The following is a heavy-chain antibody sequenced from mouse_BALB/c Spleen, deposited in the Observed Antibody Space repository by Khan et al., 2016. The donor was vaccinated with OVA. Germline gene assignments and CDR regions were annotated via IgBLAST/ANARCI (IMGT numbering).Heavy chain of an antibody. CDR2: INPSNGDT. J-gene: IGHJ3*01. Sequence: QVQLQQPGAELVKPWASVKISCKASGYTFTSFYMYWVKQRPGQGLEWIGGINPSNGDTHFYEKFKSKATLTVDKSSTTAYMQFSSLTSEDAAVYYCASSGYGNPFAYWGQGTLVTVSA. CDR1: GYTFTSFY. CDR3: ASSGYGNPFAY. D-gene: IGHD2-1*01. V-gene: IGHV1S81*02.